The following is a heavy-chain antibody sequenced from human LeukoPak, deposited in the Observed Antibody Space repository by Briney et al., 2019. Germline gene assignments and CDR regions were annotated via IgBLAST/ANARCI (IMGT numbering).Heavy chain of an antibody. CDR2: ISSSGSTI. CDR3: ARDQDYYGSGSYLGY. Sequence: GGSLRLSCAASGFTFSEYYMSWVRQAPGKGLEWVSYISSSGSTIYYAESVKGRFTISRDNAKNSLYLQMTSLRAEDTAVYYCARDQDYYGSGSYLGYWGQGTLVTVSS. D-gene: IGHD3-10*01. CDR1: GFTFSEYY. V-gene: IGHV3-11*04. J-gene: IGHJ4*02.